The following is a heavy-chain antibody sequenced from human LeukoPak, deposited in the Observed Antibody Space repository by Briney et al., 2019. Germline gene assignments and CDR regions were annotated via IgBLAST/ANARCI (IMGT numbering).Heavy chain of an antibody. V-gene: IGHV3-48*03. J-gene: IGHJ4*02. CDR3: ARDRWTVTHFDY. Sequence: GGSLRLSCAASGFTFRSYEMNWVRQAAGKGLEWVSYISSSGSTIYYADSVKGRFTISRDNAKNSLYLQMNSLRAEDTAVYYCARDRWTVTHFDYWGQGTLVTVSS. CDR1: GFTFRSYE. CDR2: ISSSGSTI. D-gene: IGHD4-17*01.